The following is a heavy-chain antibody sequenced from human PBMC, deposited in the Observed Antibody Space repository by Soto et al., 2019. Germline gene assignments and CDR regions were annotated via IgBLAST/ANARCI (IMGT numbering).Heavy chain of an antibody. V-gene: IGHV3-9*01. D-gene: IGHD4-17*01. CDR3: AKDMKWGGMTTIHYFDS. CDR1: GFTFDDYA. Sequence: PGGSLRLSCAASGFTFDDYAMHWVRQAPGKGLEWVSGISANGDTIDYADSVKGRFTISRDNAKNSLFLQMNSLRPEDTALYYCAKDMKWGGMTTIHYFDSWGQGTQVTVSS. CDR2: ISANGDTI. J-gene: IGHJ4*02.